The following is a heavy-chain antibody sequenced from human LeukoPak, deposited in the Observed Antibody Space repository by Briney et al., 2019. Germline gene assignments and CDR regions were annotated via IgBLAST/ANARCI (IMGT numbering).Heavy chain of an antibody. Sequence: SETLSLTCTVSGGSISSYYWSWIRQPAGKGLEWIGRIYTSGSTNYNPSLKSRVTMSVDTSKSQFSLELSSVTAADTAVYYCARDLGSYYDSSGYYYYGMDVWGQGTTVTVPS. D-gene: IGHD3-22*01. V-gene: IGHV4-4*07. J-gene: IGHJ6*02. CDR3: ARDLGSYYDSSGYYYYGMDV. CDR2: IYTSGST. CDR1: GGSISSYY.